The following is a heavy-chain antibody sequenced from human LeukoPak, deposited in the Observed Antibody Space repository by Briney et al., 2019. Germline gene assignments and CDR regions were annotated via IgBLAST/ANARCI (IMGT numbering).Heavy chain of an antibody. CDR1: GGTFNSYG. CDR2: IIPIFGTA. Sequence: GSSVKVSCKAPGGTFNSYGISWVRQAPGQGLEWMGGIIPIFGTANYAQKFQGRVTITTDESTSTAYMELSSLRSEDTAVYYCASPPYLNSSSSAGDYFDYWGQGTLVTVSS. J-gene: IGHJ4*02. CDR3: ASPPYLNSSSSAGDYFDY. V-gene: IGHV1-69*05. D-gene: IGHD6-6*01.